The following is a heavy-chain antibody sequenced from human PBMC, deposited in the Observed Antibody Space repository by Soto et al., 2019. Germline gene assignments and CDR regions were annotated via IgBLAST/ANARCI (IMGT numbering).Heavy chain of an antibody. CDR1: GFTFSSYG. J-gene: IGHJ4*02. V-gene: IGHV3-33*01. Sequence: QVQLVESGGGVVQPGRSLRLSCAASGFTFSSYGMHWVRQAPGKGLEWVAVIWYDGSNKYYADSVKGRFTISRDNSKNTLYLQMNSLRAEDTAVYYCARDYGGGGDCLVYWGQGTLVTVSS. CDR2: IWYDGSNK. CDR3: ARDYGGGGDCLVY. D-gene: IGHD2-21*01.